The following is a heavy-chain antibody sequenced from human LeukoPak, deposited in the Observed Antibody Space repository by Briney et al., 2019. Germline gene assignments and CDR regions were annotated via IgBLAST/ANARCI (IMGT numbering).Heavy chain of an antibody. Sequence: PSQTLSLTCTVSLGSITSGPDYWSWIRQPAGKGLEWIGRIYTSGGTNYNPSLKSRVTISVDTSNNQFSLKLRSVTAADTAVYYCARDRPDYSGSYYFDYWGQGTLVIVSS. D-gene: IGHD1-26*01. J-gene: IGHJ4*02. CDR1: LGSITSGPDY. CDR2: IYTSGGT. V-gene: IGHV4-61*02. CDR3: ARDRPDYSGSYYFDY.